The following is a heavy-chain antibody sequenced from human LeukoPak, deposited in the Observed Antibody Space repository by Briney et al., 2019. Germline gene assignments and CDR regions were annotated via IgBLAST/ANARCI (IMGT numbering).Heavy chain of an antibody. CDR2: IKQDGSEK. D-gene: IGHD3-10*01. Sequence: PGGSLRLSCAASGFTFSSYWMSWVRQAPGKGLEWVANIKQDGSEKYYVDSVKGRFTISRDNAKNSLYLQMNSLRAEDTAVYYCARGFGFGEFYYFDYWGQGTPVTVSS. V-gene: IGHV3-7*01. CDR3: ARGFGFGEFYYFDY. J-gene: IGHJ4*02. CDR1: GFTFSSYW.